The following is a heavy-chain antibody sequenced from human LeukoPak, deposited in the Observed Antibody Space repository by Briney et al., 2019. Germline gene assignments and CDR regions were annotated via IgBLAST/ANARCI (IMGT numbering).Heavy chain of an antibody. CDR1: GFTFGDYA. CDR2: IRSKAYGGTT. CDR3: TRYQGATYDDGFDI. Sequence: PGGSLRLSCTASGFTFGDYAMSWFRQAPGKGQEWVGFIRSKAYGGTTEYAASVKGRFTISRDASKNVAYLQMNSLKSEDTAVYYCTRYQGATYDDGFDIWGRGTMVTVSS. V-gene: IGHV3-49*03. J-gene: IGHJ3*02. D-gene: IGHD1-26*01.